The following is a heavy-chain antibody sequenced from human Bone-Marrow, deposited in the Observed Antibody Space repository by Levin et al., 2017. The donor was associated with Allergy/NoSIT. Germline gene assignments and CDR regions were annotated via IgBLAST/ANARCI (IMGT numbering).Heavy chain of an antibody. CDR3: AKEAAYQRRGIFDY. V-gene: IGHV3-30*18. D-gene: IGHD3-16*01. Sequence: GGSLRLSCAASGFTFSSYGMHWVRQAPGKGLEWVAVISYDGSNKYYADSVKGRFTISRDNSKNTLYLQMNSLRAEDTAVYYCAKEAAYQRRGIFDYWGQGTLVTVSS. J-gene: IGHJ4*02. CDR2: ISYDGSNK. CDR1: GFTFSSYG.